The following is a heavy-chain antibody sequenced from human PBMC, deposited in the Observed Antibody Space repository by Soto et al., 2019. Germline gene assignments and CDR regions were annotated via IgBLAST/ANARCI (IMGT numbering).Heavy chain of an antibody. CDR2: ISSSSSYI. J-gene: IGHJ6*02. CDR3: ARDLSIQLWLKSSYYYYGMDV. V-gene: IGHV3-21*01. Sequence: GGSLRLSCTASGFTFGDYTMSWVRQAPGKGLECVSSISSSSSYIYYADSVKGRFTISRDNAKNSLYLQMNSLRAGDTAVYYCARDLSIQLWLKSSYYYYGMDVRCQRITVTVSS. CDR1: GFTFGDYT. D-gene: IGHD5-18*01.